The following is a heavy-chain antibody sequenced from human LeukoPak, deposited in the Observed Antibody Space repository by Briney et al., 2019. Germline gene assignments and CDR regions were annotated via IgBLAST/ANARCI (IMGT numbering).Heavy chain of an antibody. V-gene: IGHV3-23*01. Sequence: PGGSLRLSCAASGFTFSSYAMSWVRQAPGKGLEWVSAISGSGGSTYYADSVKGRFTISRDNSKNTLYLQMNSLRAEDTAVYYCAKDVLNLPYYYGSGSYEYELEGGWFDPWGQGTLVTVSS. J-gene: IGHJ5*02. CDR2: ISGSGGST. D-gene: IGHD3-10*01. CDR3: AKDVLNLPYYYGSGSYEYELEGGWFDP. CDR1: GFTFSSYA.